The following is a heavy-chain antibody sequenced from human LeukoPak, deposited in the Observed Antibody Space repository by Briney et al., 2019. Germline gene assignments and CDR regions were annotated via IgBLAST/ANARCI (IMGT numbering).Heavy chain of an antibody. D-gene: IGHD3-16*01. CDR3: ASLVWGAYYFDY. Sequence: KPSETLSLTYTVSGGSISSGGYYWSWIRQHPGKGLEWIGYIYYSGSTYYNPSLKSRVTISVDTSKNQFSLKLSSVTAADTAVYYCASLVWGAYYFDYWGQGTLVTVSS. J-gene: IGHJ4*02. CDR2: IYYSGST. CDR1: GGSISSGGYY. V-gene: IGHV4-31*03.